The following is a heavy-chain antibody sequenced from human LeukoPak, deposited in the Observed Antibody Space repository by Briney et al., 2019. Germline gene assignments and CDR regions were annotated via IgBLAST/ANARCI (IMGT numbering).Heavy chain of an antibody. D-gene: IGHD1-26*01. J-gene: IGHJ4*02. Sequence: KPSETLSLTCTVSGGSISSNYWSWIRQPPGKRLESIGYISYSGTTNYNPSLKSRVTISVDTSKNQFSLKLRSMTAADTAVYYCARGASTFDHWGQGTLVTVSS. CDR2: ISYSGTT. CDR3: ARGASTFDH. V-gene: IGHV4-59*01. CDR1: GGSISSNY.